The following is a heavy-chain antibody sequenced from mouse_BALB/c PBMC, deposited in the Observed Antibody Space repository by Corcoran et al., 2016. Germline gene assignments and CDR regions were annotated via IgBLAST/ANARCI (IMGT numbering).Heavy chain of an antibody. CDR1: GFNIKDTY. J-gene: IGHJ3*01. V-gene: IGHV14-3*02. CDR2: LDPANGNT. Sequence: EVQLQQSGAELVKPGASVKLSCTASGFNIKDTYMHWVKQRPEQGLEWIGRLDPANGNTKYDPKFQGKATITADTSSNTAYLQRSSLTSEDTAVYYCARNGYDGSFAYWGQGTLVTVSA. D-gene: IGHD2-2*01. CDR3: ARNGYDGSFAY.